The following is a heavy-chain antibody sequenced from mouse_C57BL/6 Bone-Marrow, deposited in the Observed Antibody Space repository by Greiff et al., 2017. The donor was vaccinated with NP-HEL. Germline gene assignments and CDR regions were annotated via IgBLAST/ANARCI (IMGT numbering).Heavy chain of an antibody. Sequence: EVKLVESGGGLVQPKGSLKLSCAASGFSFNTYAMNWVRQAPGKGLEWVARIRSKSNNYATYYADSVKDRFTISRDDSESMLYLQMNNLKTEDTAMYYCVKDSGPYFDYWGQGTTLTVSS. CDR1: GFSFNTYA. V-gene: IGHV10-1*01. CDR2: IRSKSNNYAT. J-gene: IGHJ2*01. CDR3: VKDSGPYFDY. D-gene: IGHD4-1*01.